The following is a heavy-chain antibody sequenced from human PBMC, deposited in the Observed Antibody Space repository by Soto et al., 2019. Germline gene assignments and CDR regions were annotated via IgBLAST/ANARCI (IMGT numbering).Heavy chain of an antibody. Sequence: ASVKVSFKASWHTFTRSGSSWVRQAPGQGFEWMGWISTHNGNTIYAPRVQDRVTMTTQISTNTAYMELRSLRDDDTAVYYCAREGILGPHDGYDMWGQGTLVTVSS. V-gene: IGHV1-18*04. CDR2: ISTHNGNT. J-gene: IGHJ3*02. D-gene: IGHD3-3*01. CDR3: AREGILGPHDGYDM. CDR1: WHTFTRSG.